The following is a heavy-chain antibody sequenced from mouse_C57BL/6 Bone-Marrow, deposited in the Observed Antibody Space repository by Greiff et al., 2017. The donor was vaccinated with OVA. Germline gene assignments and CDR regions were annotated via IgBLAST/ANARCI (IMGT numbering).Heavy chain of an antibody. Sequence: VQLQQPGADLVKPGASVKVSCKASGYTFTSYWMHWVKQRPGQGLEWIGRIHPSDSDTNYNQKFKGKATLNVDKSSSTAYMQLSSLTSEDSADYYCAIETAQAPFYYAMDYWGQGTSVTVSS. CDR3: AIETAQAPFYYAMDY. V-gene: IGHV1-74*01. CDR2: IHPSDSDT. CDR1: GYTFTSYW. J-gene: IGHJ4*01. D-gene: IGHD3-2*02.